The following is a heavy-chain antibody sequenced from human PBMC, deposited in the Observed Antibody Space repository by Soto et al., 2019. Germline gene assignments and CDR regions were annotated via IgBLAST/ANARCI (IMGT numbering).Heavy chain of an antibody. Sequence: VQSGTEMKTPGASVKVTCKTSRYTFTGYYMHWVRQAPGRGLEWMGWIDPDSGDTNYVQKFQGRVIMTRDTSSATAYLEVSGLRRDDTAIYYCARSHSAYYYYGMDAWGQGTAVSVSS. CDR3: ARSHSAYYYYGMDA. CDR1: RYTFTGYY. V-gene: IGHV1-2*02. J-gene: IGHJ6*02. CDR2: IDPDSGDT.